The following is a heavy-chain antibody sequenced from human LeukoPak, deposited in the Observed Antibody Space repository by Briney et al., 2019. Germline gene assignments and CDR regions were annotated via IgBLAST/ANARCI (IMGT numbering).Heavy chain of an antibody. J-gene: IGHJ1*01. CDR2: ISAYNGNT. V-gene: IGHV1-18*01. D-gene: IGHD2-2*01. CDR3: ARDLKRYQLLTEYFQH. Sequence: GASVKVSCKASRCTFTSYGISWVRQAPGQGLEWMGWISAYNGNTNYAQKLQGRVTMTTDTSTSTAYMELRSLRSDDTAVYYCARDLKRYQLLTEYFQHWGQGTLVTVYS. CDR1: RCTFTSYG.